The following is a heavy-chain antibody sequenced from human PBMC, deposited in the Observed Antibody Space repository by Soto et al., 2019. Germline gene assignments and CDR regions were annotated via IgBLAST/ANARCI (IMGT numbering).Heavy chain of an antibody. CDR1: GDSVSSNTAS. Sequence: SQTLSLTCAISGDSVSSNTASWNWIRQSPSRGLEWLGRTYFRSKWYNDYAVSVKSRIIINPDTSNNQISRQQNTVTAEDTAVYFCAKGDNLGPNTGKAFDPWGQGIMVTVSS. D-gene: IGHD1-1*01. CDR3: AKGDNLGPNTGKAFDP. V-gene: IGHV6-1*01. CDR2: TYFRSKWYN. J-gene: IGHJ5*02.